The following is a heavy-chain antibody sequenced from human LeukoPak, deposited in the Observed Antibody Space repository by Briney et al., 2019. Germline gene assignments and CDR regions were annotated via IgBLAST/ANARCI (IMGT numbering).Heavy chain of an antibody. D-gene: IGHD2-2*03. Sequence: VGSLRLSCAASVFTSTNAGVTSGGQSPGNGVEWVGLIKSKAEGGTADFGAPVKGRFAISRDESKNTLYLQMNRMKIDDTAVYDCATALGSTYGLSYWGQGTLVTVSS. V-gene: IGHV3-15*01. J-gene: IGHJ4*02. CDR2: IKSKAEGGTA. CDR3: ATALGSTYGLSY. CDR1: VFTSTNAG.